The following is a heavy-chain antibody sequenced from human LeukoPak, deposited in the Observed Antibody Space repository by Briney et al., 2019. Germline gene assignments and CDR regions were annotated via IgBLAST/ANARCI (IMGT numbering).Heavy chain of an antibody. CDR3: ARSKYGGPDY. V-gene: IGHV4-59*01. J-gene: IGHJ4*02. CDR1: GGSINSYY. Sequence: SETLSLTCTVSGGSINSYYWSWTRQPPGKGLEWIGYIYYSGRTNYNPSLKSRVTISVNTSKNQFSLKLSSVTAADTAVYYCARSKYGGPDYWGQGTLVTVSS. CDR2: IYYSGRT. D-gene: IGHD3-10*02.